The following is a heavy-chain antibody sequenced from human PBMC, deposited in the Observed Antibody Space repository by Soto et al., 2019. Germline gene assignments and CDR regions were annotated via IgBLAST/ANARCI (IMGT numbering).Heavy chain of an antibody. CDR1: GYSISSGYY. V-gene: IGHV4-38-2*01. CDR3: ARGLIYIYDFWSGYNWFDP. J-gene: IGHJ5*02. Sequence: SETLSLTCAVSGYSISSGYYWGWIRQPPGKGLEWIGSTYHSGSTYYNPSLKSRVTISVDTSKNQFSLKLSSVTAADTAVYYCARGLIYIYDFWSGYNWFDPWGQGTLVTVSS. D-gene: IGHD3-3*01. CDR2: TYHSGST.